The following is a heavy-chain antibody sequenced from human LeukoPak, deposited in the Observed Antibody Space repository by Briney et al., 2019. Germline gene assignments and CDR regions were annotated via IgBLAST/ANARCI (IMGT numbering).Heavy chain of an antibody. J-gene: IGHJ4*02. V-gene: IGHV3-23*01. CDR1: GLTFRSYA. Sequence: PGGSLRLSCAASGLTFRSYAMSGVRQAPGKGLEGVSAISGSGGSTYYADSVKGRFTISRDNSENTLYLQMNSLRAADTAVYYCAKPYDILTGYYICWGQGTLVTVSS. CDR2: ISGSGGST. D-gene: IGHD3-9*01. CDR3: AKPYDILTGYYIC.